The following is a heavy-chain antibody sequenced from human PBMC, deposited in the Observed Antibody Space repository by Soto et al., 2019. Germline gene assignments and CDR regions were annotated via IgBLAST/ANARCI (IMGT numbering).Heavy chain of an antibody. V-gene: IGHV6-1*01. D-gene: IGHD3-3*01. CDR1: GDSVSSNSAA. J-gene: IGHJ4*02. Sequence: TLSLTCAISGDSVSSNSAAWNWIRQSPSRGLEWLGRTYYRSKWYNDYAVSVKSRITINPDTSKNQFSLQLNSVTPEDTAVYYCARDRGGLDDFWSGYYLDYWGQGTQVTVSS. CDR2: TYYRSKWYN. CDR3: ARDRGGLDDFWSGYYLDY.